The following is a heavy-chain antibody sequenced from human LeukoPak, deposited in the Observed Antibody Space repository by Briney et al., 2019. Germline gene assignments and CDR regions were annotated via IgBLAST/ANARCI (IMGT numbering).Heavy chain of an antibody. D-gene: IGHD3-22*01. CDR3: ARAPVGSYYYDSSGYYGPGDDY. CDR1: GGTFSSYA. J-gene: IGHJ4*02. CDR2: IIPILGIA. Sequence: SVKVSCKASGGTFSSYAISWVRQAPGQGLEWMGRIIPILGIANYAQKFQGRVTITADKSTSTAYMELSGLRSEDTAVYYCARAPVGSYYYDSSGYYGPGDDYWGQGTLVTVSS. V-gene: IGHV1-69*04.